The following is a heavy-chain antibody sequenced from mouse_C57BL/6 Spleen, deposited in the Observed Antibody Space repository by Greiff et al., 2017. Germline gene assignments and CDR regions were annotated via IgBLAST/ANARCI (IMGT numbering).Heavy chain of an antibody. CDR3: ARSAHGSSYGAMDY. CDR1: GYTFTSYW. Sequence: VQLQQPGAELVKPGASVKLSCKASGYTFTSYWMHWVKQRPGQGLEWIGMIHPNSGSTNYNEKFKSKATLTVDKSSSTAYMQLSSLTSEDSAVYYCARSAHGSSYGAMDYWGQGTSVTVSS. V-gene: IGHV1-64*01. CDR2: IHPNSGST. J-gene: IGHJ4*01. D-gene: IGHD1-1*01.